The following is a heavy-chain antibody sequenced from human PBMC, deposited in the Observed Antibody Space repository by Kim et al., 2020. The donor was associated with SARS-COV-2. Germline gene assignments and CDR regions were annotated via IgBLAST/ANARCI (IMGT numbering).Heavy chain of an antibody. CDR3: ARHGGAWVTYCDY. J-gene: IGHJ4*02. V-gene: IGHV4-39*01. CDR2: NYYSRYT. D-gene: IGHD3-16*01. CDR1: GGSINSTTANYY. Sequence: SETLSLTCTVSGGSINSTTANYYWGWLRQPPGKGLEWIGSNYYSRYTYYSPSLKSRVTISVDTSKNQFSLKLSSVTAADTAIYYCARHGGAWVTYCDYWGQGILVTVSS.